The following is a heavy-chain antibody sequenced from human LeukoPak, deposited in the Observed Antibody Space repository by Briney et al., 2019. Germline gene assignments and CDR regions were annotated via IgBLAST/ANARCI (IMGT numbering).Heavy chain of an antibody. Sequence: GGSLRLSCAASGFTFSSYSMNWVRQAPGKGLEWVSSISSSSSYIYYADSVKGRFTISRDNAKNSLYLQMNSLGAEDTAVYYCARDRHYDSSGYSYYFDYWGQGTLVTVSS. D-gene: IGHD3-22*01. CDR3: ARDRHYDSSGYSYYFDY. CDR2: ISSSSSYI. J-gene: IGHJ4*02. V-gene: IGHV3-21*01. CDR1: GFTFSSYS.